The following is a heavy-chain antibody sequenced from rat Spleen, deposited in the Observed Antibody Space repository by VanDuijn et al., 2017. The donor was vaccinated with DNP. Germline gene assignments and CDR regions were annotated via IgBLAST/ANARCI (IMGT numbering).Heavy chain of an antibody. Sequence: EVQLQESVPGLVKPSQSLSLTCSVTGYSITSNHTWSWIRKFPGTELEWMGDINNAGNTDSNPSLKSRISITGDTSKNQFFLQVKSVSTEDTATYYCARVYYNSHSSLNWGEGTLVTVSS. V-gene: IGHV3-3*01. CDR2: INNAGNT. CDR1: GYSITSNHT. CDR3: ARVYYNSHSSLN. D-gene: IGHD1-2*01. J-gene: IGHJ3*01.